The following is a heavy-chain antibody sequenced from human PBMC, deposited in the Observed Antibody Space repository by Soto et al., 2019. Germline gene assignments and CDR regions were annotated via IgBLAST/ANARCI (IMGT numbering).Heavy chain of an antibody. CDR3: ARGGSRDYYYGMDV. CDR1: GGSISSYY. D-gene: IGHD6-19*01. J-gene: IGHJ6*02. V-gene: IGHV4-59*01. CDR2: IYYSGST. Sequence: PSETLSLTCTVSGGSISSYYWSWIRQPPGKGLEWIGYIYYSGSTNYNPSLKSRVTISVDTSKNQFSLKLSSVTAADTAVYYCARGGSRDYYYGMDVWGQGTTVTVSS.